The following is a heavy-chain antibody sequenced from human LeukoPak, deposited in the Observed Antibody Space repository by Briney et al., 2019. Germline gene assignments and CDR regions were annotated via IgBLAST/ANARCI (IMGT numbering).Heavy chain of an antibody. CDR2: INHSGST. CDR1: GGSFSGYY. Sequence: PSETLSLTCAVYGGSFSGYYWSWIRQPPGKGLEWIGEINHSGSTNYNPSLKSRVTISVDTSKTQFSLKLSSVTAADTAVYYCARGNGGYYYDVFDIGGKGTMVTVSS. V-gene: IGHV4-34*01. J-gene: IGHJ3*02. CDR3: ARGNGGYYYDVFDI. D-gene: IGHD3-22*01.